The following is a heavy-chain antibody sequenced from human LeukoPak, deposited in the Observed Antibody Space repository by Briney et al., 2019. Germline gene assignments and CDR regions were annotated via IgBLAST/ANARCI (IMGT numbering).Heavy chain of an antibody. V-gene: IGHV1-18*01. Sequence: ASVKVSCKASGYTFTSYGISWGRQAPGQGLEWMGWISAYNGNTNYVQKPEGRVTMTTDTSTSTAYMELRSLRSDDTAVYYCARDVVAGTGYYFDYWGQGTLVTVSS. J-gene: IGHJ4*02. CDR1: GYTFTSYG. CDR2: ISAYNGNT. CDR3: ARDVVAGTGYYFDY. D-gene: IGHD1-1*01.